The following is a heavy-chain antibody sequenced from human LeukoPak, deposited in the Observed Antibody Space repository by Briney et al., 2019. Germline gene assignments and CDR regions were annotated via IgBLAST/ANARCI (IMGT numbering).Heavy chain of an antibody. Sequence: GESLKISCQGSGYSFTSYWIGWVRQMPGKGLEWMGIIYPGDSDTRYSPSFQGQVTISADKSISTAYLQWSNLKASDTARYYCARPDYYDSSGYYGYWGQGTLVTVSS. CDR3: ARPDYYDSSGYYGY. CDR2: IYPGDSDT. CDR1: GYSFTSYW. J-gene: IGHJ4*02. V-gene: IGHV5-51*01. D-gene: IGHD3-22*01.